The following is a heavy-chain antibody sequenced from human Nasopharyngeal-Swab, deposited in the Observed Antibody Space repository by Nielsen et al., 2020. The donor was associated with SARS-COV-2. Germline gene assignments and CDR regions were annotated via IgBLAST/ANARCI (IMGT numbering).Heavy chain of an antibody. J-gene: IGHJ5*02. CDR2: INNGKT. CDR1: GFIFAICP. D-gene: IGHD1-1*01. CDR3: AKVNWNRKREGRDR. V-gene: IGHV3-23*05. Sequence: GASLELYWACCGFIFAICPMSWVRQAPGKGLEWVASINNGKTFYADFVEGRFTISRDDSKSTLYLQMNSLTGEDTATYYCAKVNWNRKREGRDRWGPGTLVTVSS.